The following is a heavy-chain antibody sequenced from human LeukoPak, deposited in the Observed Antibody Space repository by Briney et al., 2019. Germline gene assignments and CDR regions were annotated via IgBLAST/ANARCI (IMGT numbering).Heavy chain of an antibody. CDR2: ISGSGGST. D-gene: IGHD2-21*02. CDR3: ARDVEVCRIGACYWTTFDC. V-gene: IGHV3-23*01. Sequence: GGSLRLSCAASGFTFSNYAMTWVRQAPGRGLEWVSTISGSGGSTYYADSVKGRFTISRDTASDTVNLQTNSLRAEDTAVYYCARDVEVCRIGACYWTTFDCWGQGTLVTVSS. J-gene: IGHJ4*02. CDR1: GFTFSNYA.